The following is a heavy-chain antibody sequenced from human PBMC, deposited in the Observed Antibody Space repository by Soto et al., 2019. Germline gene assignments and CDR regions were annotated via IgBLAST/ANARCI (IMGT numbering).Heavy chain of an antibody. CDR3: ARGGRFAVADTDY. V-gene: IGHV1-18*01. Sequence: QVQLVQSGVEVKKPGASVKVSCKASGYTFTNYGITWVRQAPGQGLEWLGWISGYNGNTNYAQNFQGRATMTTDTSTSTAYMDLRSLRYDDTAVYYCARGGRFAVADTDYWGQGTLLTVSS. CDR1: GYTFTNYG. J-gene: IGHJ4*02. CDR2: ISGYNGNT. D-gene: IGHD3-3*01.